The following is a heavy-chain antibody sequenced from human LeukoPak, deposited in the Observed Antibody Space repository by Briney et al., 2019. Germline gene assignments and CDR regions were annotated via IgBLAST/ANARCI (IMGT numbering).Heavy chain of an antibody. V-gene: IGHV3-21*01. J-gene: IGHJ3*02. CDR3: ARDTAMGYDSSGYYGGWGAFDI. CDR1: GFSFSSYS. Sequence: GGSLRLSCAASGFSFSSYSMNWVRQAPGKGLEWVSSISSSSSYIYYVDSVKGRFTISRDNAKNSLYLQMNSLRAEDTAVYYCARDTAMGYDSSGYYGGWGAFDIWGQGTMVTVSS. CDR2: ISSSSSYI. D-gene: IGHD3-22*01.